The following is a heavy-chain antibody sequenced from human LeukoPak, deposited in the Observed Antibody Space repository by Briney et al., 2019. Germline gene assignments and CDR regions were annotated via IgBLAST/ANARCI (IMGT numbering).Heavy chain of an antibody. Sequence: SETLSLTCAVYGGSFSGYYWSWIRQPPGKGLEWIGEINHSGSTNYNPSLKSRVTISVDTSKNQFSLKLSSVTAADTAVYYCARSHYYDSSGSGWYFDLWGRGTLVTVSS. J-gene: IGHJ2*01. D-gene: IGHD3-22*01. V-gene: IGHV4-34*01. CDR3: ARSHYYDSSGSGWYFDL. CDR2: INHSGST. CDR1: GGSFSGYY.